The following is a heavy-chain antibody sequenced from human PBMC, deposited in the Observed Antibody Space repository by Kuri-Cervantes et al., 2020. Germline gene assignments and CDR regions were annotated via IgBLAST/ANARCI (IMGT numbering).Heavy chain of an antibody. D-gene: IGHD1-26*01. J-gene: IGHJ3*02. CDR1: GFTFSSYS. CDR3: ARDREWELPSHDAFDI. Sequence: GESLKISCAASGFTFSSYSMNWVRQAPGKGLEWVSYISSSSSTIYYADSVKGRFTISRDNAKNSLYLQMNSLRDEDTAVYYCARDREWELPSHDAFDIWGQGTMVTVSS. CDR2: ISSSSSTI. V-gene: IGHV3-48*02.